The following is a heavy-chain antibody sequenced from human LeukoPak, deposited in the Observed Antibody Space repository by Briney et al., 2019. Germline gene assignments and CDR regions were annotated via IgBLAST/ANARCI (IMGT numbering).Heavy chain of an antibody. D-gene: IGHD1-1*01. CDR2: IVNSVNT. J-gene: IGHJ3*02. V-gene: IGHV4-34*12. CDR3: ARFGSSTWYKGAFDI. Sequence: SVTLSLTCAVYGGSFSGYYWSWIRQPPGKGLEWIGEIVNSVNTKYNPSLKSRVTISVDTSKNQFSLSPASVTAADTAVYYCARFGSSTWYKGAFDIWGQGTMGT. CDR1: GGSFSGYY.